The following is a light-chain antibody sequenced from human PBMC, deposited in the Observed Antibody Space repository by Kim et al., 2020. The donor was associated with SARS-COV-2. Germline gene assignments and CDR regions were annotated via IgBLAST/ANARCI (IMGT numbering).Light chain of an antibody. J-gene: IGLJ2*01. Sequence: SVSPGQPATISCSADALGDKYVSWYQQKPGQPPVLVVYQDHKRPSEIPDRFSGSNSGDTATLTISGTQALDEADYFCQAQYSDTVIFGGGTQLTVL. V-gene: IGLV3-1*01. CDR1: ALGDKY. CDR3: QAQYSDTVI. CDR2: QDH.